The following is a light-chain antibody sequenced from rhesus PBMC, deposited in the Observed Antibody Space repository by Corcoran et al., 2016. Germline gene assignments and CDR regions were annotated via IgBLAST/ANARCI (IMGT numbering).Light chain of an antibody. Sequence: DIQMTQSPSSLSASVGDRVTITCRASENVNNYLNWYQQQPGKAPKLLIYKASTLQSGDPSRLCGSGSGTDYTFTISSRHAEDVATYYCQHNYGTPRTFGQGTKVEIK. J-gene: IGKJ1*01. CDR1: ENVNNY. CDR3: QHNYGTPRT. V-gene: IGKV1-74*01. CDR2: KAS.